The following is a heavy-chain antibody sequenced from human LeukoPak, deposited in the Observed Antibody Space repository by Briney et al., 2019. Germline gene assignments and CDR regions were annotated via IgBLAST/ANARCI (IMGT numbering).Heavy chain of an antibody. D-gene: IGHD4-17*01. CDR1: GFTFSSHG. CDR3: AKEIYGDSTGARFQH. J-gene: IGHJ1*01. Sequence: PGETLRLSCAASGFTFSSHGMNWVRQAPGKGLEWVSVISGSGGSTYYADSVKGRFTISRDNSKNTLYLQMNSLRVEDTAVYYCAKEIYGDSTGARFQHWGQGTLLTVSS. CDR2: ISGSGGST. V-gene: IGHV3-23*01.